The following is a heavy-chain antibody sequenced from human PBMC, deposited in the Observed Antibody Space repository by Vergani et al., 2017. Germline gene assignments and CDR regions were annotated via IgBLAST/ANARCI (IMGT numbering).Heavy chain of an antibody. CDR1: GFNFRSYH. V-gene: IGHV3-23*01. D-gene: IGHD6-13*01. CDR3: AKDLSVVEAADDF. CDR2: ISSSDSRT. Sequence: EVQLLESGGGLVQPGGSLRLSCAASGFNFRSYHMSWVRQAPGKGLEWVSSISSSDSRTYYADSVRGRVTISRDNSENTVYLQMDDLRAEDTAVYYCAKDLSVVEAADDFRGQGTLVTVSS. J-gene: IGHJ4*02.